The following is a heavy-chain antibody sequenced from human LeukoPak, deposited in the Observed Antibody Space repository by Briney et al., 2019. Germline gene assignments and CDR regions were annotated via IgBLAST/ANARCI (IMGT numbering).Heavy chain of an antibody. CDR3: AREMTRGYASYSFDY. Sequence: PGGSLRLSCAASGFTFSSYNMNWVRQAPGKGLEWISYISSSSTTIYYADSVKGRFTISRDNAKNSLYLQMNSLRAEDTAVYYCAREMTRGYASYSFDYWGQGTLVTVSS. V-gene: IGHV3-48*04. CDR1: GFTFSSYN. D-gene: IGHD6-25*01. CDR2: ISSSSTTI. J-gene: IGHJ4*02.